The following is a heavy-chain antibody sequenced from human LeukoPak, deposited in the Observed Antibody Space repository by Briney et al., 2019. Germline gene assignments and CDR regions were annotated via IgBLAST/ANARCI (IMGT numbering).Heavy chain of an antibody. CDR3: ARDAAGEGRLVITWFDS. J-gene: IGHJ5*01. V-gene: IGHV4-39*07. CDR1: GGSVSSSTYY. Sequence: PSETLSLTCTVSGGSVSSSTYYWGWIRQPPGKELEWIGTIYYIGSTYYNPSLKSRLTISLDTSQNQFSLKLSSVTAADTAVYFCARDAAGEGRLVITWFDSWGQGTLVTVSS. D-gene: IGHD3-22*01. CDR2: IYYIGST.